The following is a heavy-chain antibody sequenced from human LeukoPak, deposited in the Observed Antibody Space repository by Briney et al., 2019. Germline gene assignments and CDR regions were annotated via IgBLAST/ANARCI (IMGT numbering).Heavy chain of an antibody. Sequence: ASVKVSCKVSGYTLTELSMHWVRQAPGKGLEWVGGFDPEDVETIYAQKFQGRVTMTEGTSSDTAYTELNSLRSEDTAVYYCATVLKAELPPRRGYFDYWGQGTLVPVS. V-gene: IGHV1-24*01. CDR3: ATVLKAELPPRRGYFDY. CDR2: FDPEDVET. CDR1: GYTLTELS. D-gene: IGHD3-10*01. J-gene: IGHJ4*02.